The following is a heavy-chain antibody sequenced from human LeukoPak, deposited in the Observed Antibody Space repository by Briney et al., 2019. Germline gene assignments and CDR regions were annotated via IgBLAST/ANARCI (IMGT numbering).Heavy chain of an antibody. Sequence: TGGSLRLSCAASGFTFSDYNMRWIRQAPGKGLEWVANIKQDGSEKHYVDSVKGRFTISRDNAKNSLYLQMSSLRAEDTAVYYCTRVEETATTAAIIRKYSYYYYYMDVWGKGNTVTVSS. V-gene: IGHV3-7*01. CDR1: GFTFSDYN. D-gene: IGHD4-11*01. CDR2: IKQDGSEK. J-gene: IGHJ6*03. CDR3: TRVEETATTAAIIRKYSYYYYYMDV.